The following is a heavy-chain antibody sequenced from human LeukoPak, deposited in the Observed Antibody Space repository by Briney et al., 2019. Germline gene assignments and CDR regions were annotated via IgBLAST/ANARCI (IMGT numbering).Heavy chain of an antibody. CDR1: GFTFSNYA. CDR3: AKVPGSED. D-gene: IGHD1-1*01. Sequence: GGSLRLSCAASGFTFSNYAMHWVRQAPGKGLEWVAVIFYDGSIQYYADSVRGRFTISRDNSKNTLYLQMNSLRAEDTAVYYCAKVPGSEDWGQGTLVTVSS. CDR2: IFYDGSIQ. V-gene: IGHV3-30*04. J-gene: IGHJ4*02.